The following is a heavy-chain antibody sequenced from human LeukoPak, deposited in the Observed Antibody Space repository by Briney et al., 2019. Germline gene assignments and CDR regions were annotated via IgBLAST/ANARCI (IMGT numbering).Heavy chain of an antibody. CDR2: IYTSGSI. CDR3: AREREQLWSMPHYFDY. D-gene: IGHD5-18*01. CDR1: GDSISGYY. J-gene: IGHJ4*02. Sequence: SETLSLTCTVSGDSISGYYWSWIRQPAGKGLEWIGRIYTSGSINYNPSLKSRVTMSVDTSKNQFSLKLSSVTAADTAVYYCAREREQLWSMPHYFDYWGQGTLVTVSS. V-gene: IGHV4-4*07.